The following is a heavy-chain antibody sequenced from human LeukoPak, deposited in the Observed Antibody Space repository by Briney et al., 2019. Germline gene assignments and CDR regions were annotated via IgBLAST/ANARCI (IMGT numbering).Heavy chain of an antibody. V-gene: IGHV3-74*01. J-gene: IGHJ4*02. CDR2: INIDGSST. D-gene: IGHD6-19*01. CDR1: GFTFSNYW. CDR3: ARALSSGWYRDDYFDY. Sequence: GVSLRLSCAVSGFTFSNYWMLWVRQAPGKGLVCVSRINIDGSSTTYADAVKGRITISRDNAKNTLNVQMNSLRAEDTAVYYCARALSSGWYRDDYFDYWGQGTLVTVSS.